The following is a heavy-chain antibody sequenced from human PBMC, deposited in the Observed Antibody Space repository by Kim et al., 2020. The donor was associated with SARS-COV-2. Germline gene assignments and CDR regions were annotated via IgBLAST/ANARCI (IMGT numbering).Heavy chain of an antibody. V-gene: IGHV1-2*02. CDR3: TREDF. CDR2: IHPNSGDT. J-gene: IGHJ4*02. CDR1: GYTFTGYY. Sequence: ASVKVSCKVSGYTFTGYYLHWMRQAPGQGLEWMGWIHPNSGDTTSAQKFQGRVAMTRDTSISTAYMELSRLTSDYTAVYYCTREDFWGQGTLVTVAS.